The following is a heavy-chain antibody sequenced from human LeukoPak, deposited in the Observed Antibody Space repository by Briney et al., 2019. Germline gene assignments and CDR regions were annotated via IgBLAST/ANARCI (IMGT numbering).Heavy chain of an antibody. J-gene: IGHJ6*02. Sequence: ASVKVSCKASGGTFSSYAISWVRQAPGQGLERMGGIIPIFGTANYAQKFQGRVTITADESTSTAYMELSSLRSEDTAVYYCARVFSEYGDYERDYYYGMDVWGQGTTVTVSS. V-gene: IGHV1-69*13. D-gene: IGHD4-17*01. CDR2: IIPIFGTA. CDR1: GGTFSSYA. CDR3: ARVFSEYGDYERDYYYGMDV.